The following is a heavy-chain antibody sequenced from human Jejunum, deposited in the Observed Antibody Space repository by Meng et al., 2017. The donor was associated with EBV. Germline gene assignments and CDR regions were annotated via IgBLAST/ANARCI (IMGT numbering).Heavy chain of an antibody. CDR3: ARDKPHNWFDP. CDR1: GFMFSNYW. CDR2: INNDGSDT. Sequence: DEQLVECGGGCVPRGGALRSSFAASGFMFSNYWMHWVRQVTGKGLVWVSRINNDGSDTIYADSVKGRFTTSRDNAKNTLYLQMNSLRIEDTAVYFCARDKPHNWFDPWGQGTLVTVSS. V-gene: IGHV3-74*01. J-gene: IGHJ5*02.